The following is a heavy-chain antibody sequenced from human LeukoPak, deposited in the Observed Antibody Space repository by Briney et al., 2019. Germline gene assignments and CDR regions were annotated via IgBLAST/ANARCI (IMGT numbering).Heavy chain of an antibody. CDR3: ASTNYFDSRGYYFDY. Sequence: GGSLRPSCEVSGLTFNTYPMTWVRQAPGKGLEWVSTLSGIGGYTYYADSVKGRFTISRDNSKATLYLQMNSLRVDDTAVYYCASTNYFDSRGYYFDYWGQGTLVTVSA. CDR1: GLTFNTYP. V-gene: IGHV3-23*01. J-gene: IGHJ4*02. D-gene: IGHD3-22*01. CDR2: LSGIGGYT.